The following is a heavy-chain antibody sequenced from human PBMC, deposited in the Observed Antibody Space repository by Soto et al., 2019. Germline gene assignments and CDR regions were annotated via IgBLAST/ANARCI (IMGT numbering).Heavy chain of an antibody. J-gene: IGHJ6*03. CDR1: GGTLSSET. CDR2: IIPLLGIG. CDR3: ARVQGSGFWDSSQSCYYMDV. D-gene: IGHD1-26*01. Sequence: GASVKVSCKVSGGTLSSETISWLRQAPGQGLEWMGRIIPLLGIGNYAQKFQGRVTITEDISTNTGYMELSSLTSQDTGVYFCARVQGSGFWDSSQSCYYMDVWGKGATVTVSS. V-gene: IGHV1-69*02.